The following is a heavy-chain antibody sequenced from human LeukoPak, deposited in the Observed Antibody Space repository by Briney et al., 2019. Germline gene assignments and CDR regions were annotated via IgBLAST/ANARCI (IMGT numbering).Heavy chain of an antibody. V-gene: IGHV3-30*03. Sequence: PGGSLRLSCAASGFTFSSYGMHWVRQAPGKGLEWVAVISYDGSNKYYADSVKGRFTISRDNSKNTLYLQMNSLRAEDTAVYYCARLRTMTTDDYWGQGTLVTVSS. CDR3: ARLRTMTTDDY. J-gene: IGHJ4*02. CDR2: ISYDGSNK. CDR1: GFTFSSYG. D-gene: IGHD4-11*01.